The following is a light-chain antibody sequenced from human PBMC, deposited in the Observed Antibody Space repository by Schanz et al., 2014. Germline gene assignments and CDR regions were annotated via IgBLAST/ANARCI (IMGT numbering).Light chain of an antibody. CDR3: HQYGISPFT. J-gene: IGKJ3*01. V-gene: IGKV3-20*01. Sequence: EIVLTQSPGTLSLSPGERATLSCRASQSISTYLAWYQQRSGQAPRLLIYDASTRATGIPARFSGSGSGTDFTLTISRLEPEDFAVYYCHQYGISPFTFGPGTKVDIK. CDR2: DAS. CDR1: QSISTY.